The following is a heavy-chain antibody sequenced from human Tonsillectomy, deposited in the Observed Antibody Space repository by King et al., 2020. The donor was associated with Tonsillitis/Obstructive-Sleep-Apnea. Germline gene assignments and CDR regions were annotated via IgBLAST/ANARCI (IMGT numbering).Heavy chain of an antibody. Sequence: QLVQSGAEVKKPGASVKVSCKASGYTFTRYGISWVRQAPGQGLEWRGWVSAYKGNTKYAQKFPGRGTMTTDTSTSTVYMELRSLRSDDPAVYYCARGGVYGYYGLSAFDIWRQGTKVTVSS. CDR1: GYTFTRYG. CDR2: VSAYKGNT. D-gene: IGHD5/OR15-5a*01. J-gene: IGHJ3*02. CDR3: ARGGVYGYYGLSAFDI. V-gene: IGHV1-18*01.